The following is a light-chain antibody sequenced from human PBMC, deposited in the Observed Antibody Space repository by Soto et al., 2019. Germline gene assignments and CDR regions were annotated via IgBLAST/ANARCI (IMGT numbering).Light chain of an antibody. CDR3: QQRSNWPS. Sequence: VLTQSPATLSLSPGERATLSCRASQSVGSLLAWYQQKPGQAPRLLIYRASSRATGISGSFSGSGSGTDFTLTISSLEPEDFAVYYCQQRSNWPSFGPGTKVDIK. CDR2: RAS. CDR1: QSVGSL. V-gene: IGKV3-11*01. J-gene: IGKJ3*01.